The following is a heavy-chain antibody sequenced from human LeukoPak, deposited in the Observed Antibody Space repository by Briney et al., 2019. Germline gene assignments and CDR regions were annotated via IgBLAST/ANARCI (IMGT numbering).Heavy chain of an antibody. Sequence: GASVEVSCKASGYTFNMYDFTWVRQAPGQGLEWMGWISAYNGNTNYAQKLQGRVTMTTDTSTNTAYMELRSLRSDDTAVYYCARGPGDSRGYYFDYWGQGTLVTVSS. CDR3: ARGPGDSRGYYFDY. V-gene: IGHV1-18*01. CDR2: ISAYNGNT. CDR1: GYTFNMYD. J-gene: IGHJ4*02. D-gene: IGHD6-13*01.